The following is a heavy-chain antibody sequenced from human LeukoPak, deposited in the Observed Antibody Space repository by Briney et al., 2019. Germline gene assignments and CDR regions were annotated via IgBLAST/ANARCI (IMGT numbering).Heavy chain of an antibody. CDR3: ARVTEMDIVATD. CDR1: GYSISSGYY. Sequence: PSETLSLTCTVSGYSISSGYYWGWIRQPPGKGLEWIGSIYHSGSTYYNPSLKSRVTISVDTSKNQFSLKLSSVTAADTAVYYCARVTEMDIVATDWGQGTLVTVSS. J-gene: IGHJ4*02. D-gene: IGHD5-12*01. V-gene: IGHV4-38-2*02. CDR2: IYHSGST.